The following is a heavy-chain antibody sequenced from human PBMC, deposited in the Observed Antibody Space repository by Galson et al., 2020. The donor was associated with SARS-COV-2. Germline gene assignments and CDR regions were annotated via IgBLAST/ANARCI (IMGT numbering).Heavy chain of an antibody. CDR1: GDSISSSSYY. Sequence: SKTLSLTCGVSGDSISSSSYYWGWIRQPPGKGLEWIGSMYYSGSTHYNPSLKSRVTISEDTSKNQFSLKLSSVTAADTAIYYCARTYGDYGVEYFQHWGQGTLVTASS. CDR2: MYYSGST. D-gene: IGHD4-17*01. V-gene: IGHV4-39*01. J-gene: IGHJ1*01. CDR3: ARTYGDYGVEYFQH.